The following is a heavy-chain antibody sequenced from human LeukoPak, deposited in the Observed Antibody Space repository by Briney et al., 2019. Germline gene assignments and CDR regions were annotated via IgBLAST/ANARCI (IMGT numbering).Heavy chain of an antibody. CDR2: IYYSGRT. CDR1: GDSISTSNNY. CDR3: ASYTLAAAVSYFDY. V-gene: IGHV4-39*07. J-gene: IGHJ4*02. D-gene: IGHD6-13*01. Sequence: NSSETLSLTCTVSGDSISTSNNYWGWVRQPPGERLEWLGSIYYSGRTYYNPSLKSRVTISVDTSKNQFSLKLSSVTAADTAVYYCASYTLAAAVSYFDYWGQGTLVTVSS.